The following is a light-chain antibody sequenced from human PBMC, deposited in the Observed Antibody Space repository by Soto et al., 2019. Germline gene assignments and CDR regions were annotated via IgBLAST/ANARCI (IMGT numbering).Light chain of an antibody. V-gene: IGLV2-14*01. Sequence: QSVLTQPASVSGSPGQSITISCTGTSSDVGGYNYVSWYQQHPGKAPKLMIYDVSNRPSGVSNRFSGSKSGNTASLTISGLQAEDEVDYYCSSYTSSSTPSVFGTGTKVTVL. CDR2: DVS. CDR1: SSDVGGYNY. CDR3: SSYTSSSTPSV. J-gene: IGLJ1*01.